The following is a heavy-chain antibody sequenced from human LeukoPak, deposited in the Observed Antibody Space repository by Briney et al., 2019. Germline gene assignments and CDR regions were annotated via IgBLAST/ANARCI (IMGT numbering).Heavy chain of an antibody. CDR2: IKSKTDGGTT. Sequence: GGSLRLSCAASGFTSSNAWMSWVRQAPGKGLEWVGRIKSKTDGGTTDYAAPVKGRFTISRDDSKNTLYLQMNSLKAEDTAVYYCTTRGGSSAMESPYYYYYMDVWGKGTTVTVSS. CDR3: TTRGGSSAMESPYYYYYMDV. D-gene: IGHD5-18*01. J-gene: IGHJ6*03. CDR1: GFTSSNAW. V-gene: IGHV3-15*01.